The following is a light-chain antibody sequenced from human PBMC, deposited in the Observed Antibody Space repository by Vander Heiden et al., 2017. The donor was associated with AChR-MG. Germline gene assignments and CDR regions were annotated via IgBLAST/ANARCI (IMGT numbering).Light chain of an antibody. CDR3: QQRYSTPPT. V-gene: IGKV1-39*01. Sequence: DIQMTQSPSSLSTFVGDKVTITCRASQSIRTYLNWYQQKPGKAPKLVISAASNLQSGVPSRFSGSGSGTDFTLTISSLQPEDFGTYYCQQRYSTPPTFGGGTKVEIK. CDR2: AAS. CDR1: QSIRTY. J-gene: IGKJ4*01.